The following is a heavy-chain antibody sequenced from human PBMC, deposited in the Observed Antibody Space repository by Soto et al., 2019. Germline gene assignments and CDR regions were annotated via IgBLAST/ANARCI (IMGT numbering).Heavy chain of an antibody. CDR3: ARGLRDSSGYYHVHYFQH. CDR1: GGAFSGYF. J-gene: IGHJ1*01. CDR2: INHSGNT. D-gene: IGHD3-22*01. Sequence: QVQLHQWGAGLLKPSDTLSLTCAVYGGAFSGYFWTWIRQHPGKGLEWIGEINHSGNTNYSPSLNSRVPSSLDTSNNQFSLKLSSVTAADTAVYYCARGLRDSSGYYHVHYFQHWGQGTLVTVSS. V-gene: IGHV4-34*01.